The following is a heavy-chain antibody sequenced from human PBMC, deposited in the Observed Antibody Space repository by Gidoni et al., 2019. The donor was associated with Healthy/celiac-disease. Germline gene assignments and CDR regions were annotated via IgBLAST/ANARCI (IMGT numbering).Heavy chain of an antibody. D-gene: IGHD3-10*01. V-gene: IGHV3-23*01. CDR3: AKDFGEVRGPNGAMALFDY. Sequence: EVQLLESGGGLVQPGGYLRLPCAASGFTFSSYAMRWVRQAPGKGLEWVSAISGSGGSTYYSDSVKGRFTISRDNSKNTLYLQMNSLRAEDTAVYYCAKDFGEVRGPNGAMALFDYWGQGTLVTVSS. CDR2: ISGSGGST. CDR1: GFTFSSYA. J-gene: IGHJ4*02.